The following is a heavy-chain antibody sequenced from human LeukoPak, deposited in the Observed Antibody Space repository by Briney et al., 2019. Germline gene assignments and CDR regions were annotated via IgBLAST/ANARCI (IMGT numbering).Heavy chain of an antibody. CDR1: GFTFSSYS. CDR3: ARDRLGVTTPNFDY. CDR2: ISSSGSPI. Sequence: GGSLRLSCAASGFTFSSYSLNRVRQAPGKGLEWVSYISSSGSPIYYADSVKGRFTISRDNAKNSLYLQMNSLRAEDTAVYYCARDRLGVTTPNFDYWGQGTLVTVSS. D-gene: IGHD3-10*01. V-gene: IGHV3-48*01. J-gene: IGHJ4*02.